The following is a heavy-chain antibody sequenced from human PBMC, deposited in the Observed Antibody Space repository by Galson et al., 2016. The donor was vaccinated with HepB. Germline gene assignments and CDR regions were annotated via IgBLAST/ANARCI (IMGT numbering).Heavy chain of an antibody. D-gene: IGHD3-16*01. Sequence: SVKVSCKASGYTFTGYYMHWVRQAPGQGLEWMGWINPNSGATNCAQQFQGRVPLTRDPSISTAYMELSRLTSDDTAGYYCAGGLAGEGRDPWGPGTLVP. V-gene: IGHV1-2*02. J-gene: IGHJ5*02. CDR1: GYTFTGYY. CDR3: AGGLAGEGRDP. CDR2: INPNSGAT.